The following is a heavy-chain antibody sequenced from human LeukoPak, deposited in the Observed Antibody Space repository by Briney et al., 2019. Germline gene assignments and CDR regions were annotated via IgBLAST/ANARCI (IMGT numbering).Heavy chain of an antibody. V-gene: IGHV3-23*01. Sequence: PGGALRLSCSVSGFTFINYAMSWVRQAPGKGLYWVSAISQLVDYLYYAESVKGQFTISRDNSKNKVYLQMNGLRAEDTAVYYCARDRRGIAAVGTTYYYYYYMDVWGKGTTVTVSS. CDR3: ARDRRGIAAVGTTYYYYYYMDV. J-gene: IGHJ6*03. D-gene: IGHD6-13*01. CDR2: ISQLVDYL. CDR1: GFTFINYA.